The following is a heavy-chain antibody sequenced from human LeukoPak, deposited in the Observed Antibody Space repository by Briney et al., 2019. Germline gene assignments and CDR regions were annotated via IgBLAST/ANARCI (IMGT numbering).Heavy chain of an antibody. CDR1: GFSFRTYA. Sequence: GGSLRLSCAASGFSFRTYAMTWVRQAPGKGLEWVSVIYSGGSTYYADSVKGRFTISRDNSKNTLYLQMNSLRAEDTAVYYCASGHYWGQGTLVTVSS. V-gene: IGHV3-66*01. CDR3: ASGHY. CDR2: IYSGGST. J-gene: IGHJ4*02.